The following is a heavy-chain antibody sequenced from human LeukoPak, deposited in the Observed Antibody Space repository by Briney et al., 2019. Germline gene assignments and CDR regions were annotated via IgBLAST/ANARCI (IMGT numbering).Heavy chain of an antibody. CDR1: GYTFTSYG. Sequence: ASVKVSCKASGYTFTSYGISWVRQAPGQGLEWMGWISAYNGNTNYAQKLQGRVTMTTDTSTSTAYMELRSLRSDDTAVYYCARDPPRYHDFWSGYYNWFDPWGQGTLVTVSS. V-gene: IGHV1-18*01. CDR3: ARDPPRYHDFWSGYYNWFDP. J-gene: IGHJ5*02. D-gene: IGHD3-3*01. CDR2: ISAYNGNT.